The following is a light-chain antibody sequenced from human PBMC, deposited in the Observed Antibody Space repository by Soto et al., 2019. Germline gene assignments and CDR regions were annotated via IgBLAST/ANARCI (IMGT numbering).Light chain of an antibody. V-gene: IGKV3-20*01. CDR1: RSVSSNN. CDR3: QQYGSSSYT. J-gene: IGKJ2*01. Sequence: EIVLTQSPGTLSLSPGERATLSCRASRSVSSNNLAWYQQKPGQAPRLLIYAASSRATGIPDRFSGSGSGTDFTLTISRLEPEDFAVYYCQQYGSSSYTFGQGSNLEIK. CDR2: AAS.